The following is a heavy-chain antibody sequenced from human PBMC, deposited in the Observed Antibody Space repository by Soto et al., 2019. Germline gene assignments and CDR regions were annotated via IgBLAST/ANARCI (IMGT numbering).Heavy chain of an antibody. J-gene: IGHJ6*02. CDR2: ISYDGTTT. D-gene: IGHD2-2*01. CDR1: GFTISNYG. Sequence: GGSLRLSCAASGFTISNYGMHWVRQAPGKGLEWVAVISYDGTTTYYADSVKGRFTISRDNSKNTLYLQMNSLRTEDTAVYYCATTRVGPCSSSICFSGIFDGMDVWGQGTTVTVSS. CDR3: ATTRVGPCSSSICFSGIFDGMDV. V-gene: IGHV3-30-3*01.